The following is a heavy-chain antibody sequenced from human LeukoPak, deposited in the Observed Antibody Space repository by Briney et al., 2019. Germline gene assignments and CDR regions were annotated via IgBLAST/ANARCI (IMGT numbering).Heavy chain of an antibody. V-gene: IGHV2-5*02. Sequence: SGPTLVNPTQTLTLTCTFSGFSLSTSGVGVGWIRQPPGKALEWLALIYWDDDKRYSPSLKIRLTITKDTSKNQVVLTMTNMDPVDTATYYCAHSLLLWFGVPYCFDYWGQGTLVTVSS. D-gene: IGHD3-10*01. CDR3: AHSLLLWFGVPYCFDY. CDR1: GFSLSTSGVG. CDR2: IYWDDDK. J-gene: IGHJ4*02.